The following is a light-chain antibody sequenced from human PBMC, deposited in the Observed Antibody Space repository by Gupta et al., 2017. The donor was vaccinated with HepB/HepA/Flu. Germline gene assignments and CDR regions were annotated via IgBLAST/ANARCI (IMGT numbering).Light chain of an antibody. J-gene: IGKJ1*01. Sequence: DIQMTQSPSSLSASVGDRVTITCQASQDISNYLNWYQQKPGKAPKLLIYDASNLETGVPSTSSGRGSGTDFTFTISILQLEHLTTNYFQRDANHAQTFGPGTKVEI. CDR3: QRDANHAQT. V-gene: IGKV1-33*01. CDR2: DAS. CDR1: QDISNY.